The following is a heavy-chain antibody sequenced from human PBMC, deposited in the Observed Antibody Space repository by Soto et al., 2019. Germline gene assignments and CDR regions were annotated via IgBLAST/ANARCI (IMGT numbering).Heavy chain of an antibody. CDR2: ISHDGRVK. Sequence: QVQLVESGGGVVQPGRSLRLSCVVSGFTFSNCGMHWVRQAPGKGLEWVSVISHDGRVKYYADSVKDRFTISRDNSKNTLYLQMNSLRAEDTAVYYCAKEPEVRRSGCYFQHWGQGTRVTVSS. D-gene: IGHD6-19*01. J-gene: IGHJ1*01. CDR1: GFTFSNCG. V-gene: IGHV3-30*18. CDR3: AKEPEVRRSGCYFQH.